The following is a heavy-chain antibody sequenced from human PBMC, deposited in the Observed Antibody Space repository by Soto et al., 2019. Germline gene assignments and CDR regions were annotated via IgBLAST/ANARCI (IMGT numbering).Heavy chain of an antibody. CDR1: GGSISSYY. J-gene: IGHJ6*02. CDR3: ARDRGASSGWWENYYYGRDV. V-gene: IGHV4-59*01. Sequence: QVQLQESGPGLVKPSDTLSLTCTVSGGSISSYYWSWIRQPPGKGLEWIGYIHYSGSTNCNPSLKSRVTISVETSKNQVSLRLGSVTAADTAVYSCARDRGASSGWWENYYYGRDVWGQGTTVPVSS. D-gene: IGHD6-19*01. CDR2: IHYSGST.